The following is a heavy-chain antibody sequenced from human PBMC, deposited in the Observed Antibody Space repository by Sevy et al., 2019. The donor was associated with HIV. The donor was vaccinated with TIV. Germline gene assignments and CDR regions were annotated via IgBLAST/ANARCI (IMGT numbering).Heavy chain of an antibody. CDR3: ARPYRTDPFYYSGSGGYYYPSYFDY. Sequence: GGSLRLSCAASVFTFNIYGMQWVRQAPGKGLEWVAFMRKDGINTYYADSVKGRFTISRDNSKNTLYLQMNSLRAEDTAVYYCARPYRTDPFYYSGSGGYYYPSYFDYWGQGTLVTVSS. CDR1: VFTFNIYG. CDR2: MRKDGINT. V-gene: IGHV3-30*02. J-gene: IGHJ4*02. D-gene: IGHD3-22*01.